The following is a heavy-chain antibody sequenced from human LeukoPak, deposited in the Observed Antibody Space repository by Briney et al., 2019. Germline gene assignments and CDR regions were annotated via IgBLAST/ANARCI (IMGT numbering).Heavy chain of an antibody. Sequence: SVKVSCKASGGTFSRYAISWVRQAPGQGLEWMGGIIPIFGTANYAQKFQGRVTITTDEYTSTAYMELSSLRSEDTAVYYCARDGYGDSSSPYYYYYMDVWGKGTTVTVSS. V-gene: IGHV1-69*05. CDR1: GGTFSRYA. CDR3: ARDGYGDSSSPYYYYYMDV. D-gene: IGHD6-6*01. J-gene: IGHJ6*03. CDR2: IIPIFGTA.